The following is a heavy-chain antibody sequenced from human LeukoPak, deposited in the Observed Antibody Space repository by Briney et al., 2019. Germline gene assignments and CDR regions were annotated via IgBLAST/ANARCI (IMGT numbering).Heavy chain of an antibody. CDR3: ARAEDQGRYFDWLPGFAP. Sequence: SVNVSFTASGGTVSSYVISWVRQAPGQGLEWMGGVLPIFGTAIYAQKWQGRVTITADESTSTAYMELRSLRSEDTAIYYCARAEDQGRYFDWLPGFAPWGQGTLVIVSS. CDR1: GGTVSSYV. D-gene: IGHD3-9*01. V-gene: IGHV1-69*13. CDR2: VLPIFGTA. J-gene: IGHJ5*02.